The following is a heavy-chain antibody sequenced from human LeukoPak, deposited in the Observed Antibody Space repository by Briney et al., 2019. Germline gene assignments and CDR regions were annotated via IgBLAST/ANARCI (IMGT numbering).Heavy chain of an antibody. CDR2: INPSSGGT. Sequence: ASVKVSCKASGYTFTGYYMHWVRQAPGQGLEWMGWINPSSGGTNYAQKFQGRVTMTRDTSISTAYMELSRLRSDDTAVYYCAREPSTLYYFDYWGQGTLVTVSS. CDR3: AREPSTLYYFDY. CDR1: GYTFTGYY. J-gene: IGHJ4*02. V-gene: IGHV1-2*02.